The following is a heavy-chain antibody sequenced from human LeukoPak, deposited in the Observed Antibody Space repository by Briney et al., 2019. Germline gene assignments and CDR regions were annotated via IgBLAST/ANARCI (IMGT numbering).Heavy chain of an antibody. J-gene: IGHJ5*02. CDR3: ARGFFRTAMVRNWFDP. Sequence: PSETLSLTCAVYGGSFSGYYWSWIRQPPGKGLEWIGEINHSGSTNYNPSLKSRVAISVDTSKNQFSLKLSSVTAADTAVYYCARGFFRTAMVRNWFDPWGQGTLVTASS. V-gene: IGHV4-34*01. CDR1: GGSFSGYY. D-gene: IGHD5-18*01. CDR2: INHSGST.